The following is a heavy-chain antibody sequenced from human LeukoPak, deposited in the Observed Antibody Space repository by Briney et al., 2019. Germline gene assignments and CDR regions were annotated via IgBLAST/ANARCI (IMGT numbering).Heavy chain of an antibody. D-gene: IGHD3-22*01. J-gene: IGHJ4*02. CDR1: GFTFSSYA. CDR3: AAEPGYYYDTSGYSL. V-gene: IGHV3-23*01. Sequence: PGGSLRLSCAASGFTFSSYAMSWVRQAPGKGLEWVSAISGSGGSTYYADSVKGRFTISRDNSKNTLYLQMNSLRAEDTAVYYCAAEPGYYYDTSGYSLWGQGTLVTVSS. CDR2: ISGSGGST.